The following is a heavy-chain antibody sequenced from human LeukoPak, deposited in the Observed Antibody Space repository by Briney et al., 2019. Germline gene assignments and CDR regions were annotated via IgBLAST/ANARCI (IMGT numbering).Heavy chain of an antibody. Sequence: QTGGSLRLSCAASGFTFSSYGMHWVRQAPGKGLEWVAVISYDGSNKYYADSVKGRFTISRDNSKNTLYLQMNSLRAEDTAVYYCAKDQYYDFWSGYYGFDYWGQGTLVTVSS. CDR3: AKDQYYDFWSGYYGFDY. CDR2: ISYDGSNK. J-gene: IGHJ4*02. V-gene: IGHV3-30*18. CDR1: GFTFSSYG. D-gene: IGHD3-3*01.